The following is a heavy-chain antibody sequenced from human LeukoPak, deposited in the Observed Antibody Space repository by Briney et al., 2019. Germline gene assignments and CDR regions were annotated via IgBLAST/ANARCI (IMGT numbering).Heavy chain of an antibody. J-gene: IGHJ4*02. D-gene: IGHD3-3*01. CDR2: ISRSGGT. CDR1: GGSLSVSS. Sequence: SETLSLTCDVCGGSLSVSSWSGVRESPGMGLEWSGDISRSGGTKYNPSLNNRVIIYADASKNQFSLRLTSVTAADTAMYFCARVKLGALFGVLAWGPKTGGKPLYLDDWGQGTLVAVSS. V-gene: IGHV4-34*01. CDR3: ARVKLGALFGVLAWGPKTGGKPLYLDD.